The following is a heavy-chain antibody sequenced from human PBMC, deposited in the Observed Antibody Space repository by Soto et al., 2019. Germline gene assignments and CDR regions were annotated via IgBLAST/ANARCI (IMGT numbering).Heavy chain of an antibody. V-gene: IGHV3-30*18. CDR1: GFTFSSYG. CDR3: AKGGEYDYGDHIAYYYYMDV. D-gene: IGHD4-17*01. Sequence: GGSLRLSCAASGFTFSSYGMHWVRQAPGKGLEWVAVISYDGSNKYYADSVKGRFTISRDNSKNTLYLQMNSLRAEDTAVYYCAKGGEYDYGDHIAYYYYMDVWGKGTTVTVSS. CDR2: ISYDGSNK. J-gene: IGHJ6*03.